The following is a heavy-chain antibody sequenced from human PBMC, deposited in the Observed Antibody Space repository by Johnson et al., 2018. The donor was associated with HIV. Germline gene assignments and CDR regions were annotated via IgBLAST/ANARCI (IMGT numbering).Heavy chain of an antibody. V-gene: IGHV3-30*02. J-gene: IGHJ3*02. CDR3: AKDPGITMIAHAFDI. CDR1: GFTFSSYG. D-gene: IGHD3-22*01. Sequence: QVQLVESGGGVVQPGGSLRLSCAASGFTFSSYGMHWVRQAPGKGLEWVAFIRYDGSNKYYADSVKGRFTISRDNSKNTLYLQMKSLRAEDTAVYYCAKDPGITMIAHAFDIWGQGTMVTVSS. CDR2: IRYDGSNK.